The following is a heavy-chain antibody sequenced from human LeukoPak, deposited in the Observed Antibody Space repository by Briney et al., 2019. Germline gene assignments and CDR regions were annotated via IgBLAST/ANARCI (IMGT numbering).Heavy chain of an antibody. D-gene: IGHD5-24*01. CDR1: GGSISIYY. V-gene: IGHV4-59*08. J-gene: IGHJ4*02. CDR3: AADQMATIPVY. CDR2: IYYSGST. Sequence: SETLSLTCTVSGGSISIYYWSWIRQPPGKGLEWIGYIYYSGSTNYNPSLKSRVTISVDTSKNQFSLKLSSVTAADTAVYYCAADQMATIPVYWGQGTLVTVSS.